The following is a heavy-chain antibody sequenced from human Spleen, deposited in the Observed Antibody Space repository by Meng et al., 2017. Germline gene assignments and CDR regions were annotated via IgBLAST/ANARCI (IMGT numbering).Heavy chain of an antibody. V-gene: IGHV3-64*01. CDR1: GFTFSSYA. CDR2: ISSNGGST. Sequence: GESLKISCTASGFTFSSYAMHWVRQTPGKGLEYVSAISSNGGSTYYANSMKGRFTISRDKSKNTLYLQMGSLRAEDMAVYYGAKMSGTLYWSYPFDIWGQGTLVTVSS. CDR3: AKMSGTLYWSYPFDI. J-gene: IGHJ3*02. D-gene: IGHD2-8*02.